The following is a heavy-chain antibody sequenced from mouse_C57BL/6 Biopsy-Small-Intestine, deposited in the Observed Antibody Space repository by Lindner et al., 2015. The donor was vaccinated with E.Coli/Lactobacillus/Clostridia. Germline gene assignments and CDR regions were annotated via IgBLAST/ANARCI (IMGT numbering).Heavy chain of an antibody. CDR2: ISSGSSTI. D-gene: IGHD1-1*01. Sequence: VQLQEVWGRALVKPGGSLKLSCAASGFTFSDYGMHWVRQAPEKGLEWVAYISSGSSTIYYADTVKGRFTISRDNAKNTLFLQMTSLRSEDTAMYYCASSSYGYYAMDYWGRGTSVTVSS. J-gene: IGHJ4*01. V-gene: IGHV5-17*01. CDR3: ASSSYGYYAMDY. CDR1: GFTFSDYG.